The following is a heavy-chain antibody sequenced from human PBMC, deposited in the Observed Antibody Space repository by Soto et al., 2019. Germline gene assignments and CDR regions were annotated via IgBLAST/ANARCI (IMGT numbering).Heavy chain of an antibody. V-gene: IGHV1-18*01. J-gene: IGHJ6*02. D-gene: IGHD6-19*01. CDR3: ASAGSGWHHQHRLGYYYGMDV. Sequence: SVKVSCKASGYTFTSYGISWVRQAPGQGLEWMGWISAYNGNTNYAQKLQGRVTMTTDTSTSTAYMELRSLRSDDTAVYYCASAGSGWHHQHRLGYYYGMDVWGQGTTVTV. CDR2: ISAYNGNT. CDR1: GYTFTSYG.